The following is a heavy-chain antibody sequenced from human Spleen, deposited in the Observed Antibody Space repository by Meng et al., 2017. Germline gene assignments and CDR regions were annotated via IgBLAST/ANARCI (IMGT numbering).Heavy chain of an antibody. CDR3: AKDYYDSSGYSDY. V-gene: IGHV3-23*01. CDR2: ISGSGGST. D-gene: IGHD3-22*01. J-gene: IGHJ4*02. CDR1: GFTFSSYA. Sequence: GESLKISCAASGFTFSSYAMSWVRQAPGKGLEWVSAISGSGGSTYYADSVKGRFTISRDNSKNTLYLQMNSLRAEDTAVYYCAKDYYDSSGYSDYWGQGTLVTVSS.